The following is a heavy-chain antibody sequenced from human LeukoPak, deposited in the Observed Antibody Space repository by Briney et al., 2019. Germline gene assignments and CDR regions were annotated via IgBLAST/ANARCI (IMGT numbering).Heavy chain of an antibody. CDR1: GLTFNTYA. J-gene: IGHJ2*01. V-gene: IGHV3-23*01. D-gene: IGHD2-21*02. CDR3: AKGPRAGLRYWYFDL. CDR2: VSGSGAGT. Sequence: GGSLRLSCAASGLTFNTYAMSWVRQAPGKGLQWVSTVSGSGAGTFYGDSVKGRFTISRDNSNNTLFLRMNSLSADDTAVYFCAKGPRAGLRYWYFDLWGRGSLVTVSS.